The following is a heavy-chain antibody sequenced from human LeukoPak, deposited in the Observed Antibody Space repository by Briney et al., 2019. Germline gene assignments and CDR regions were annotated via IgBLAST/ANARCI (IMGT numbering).Heavy chain of an antibody. CDR3: ARDHKEGYGDHPL. D-gene: IGHD4-17*01. CDR1: GFTFSSCS. Sequence: PGGSLRLSCAASGFTFSSCSMNWVRQAPGKGLEWVSSISSSSSYIYYADSVKGRFTISRDNAKNSLYLQMNSLRAEDTAVYYCARDHKEGYGDHPLWGQGTLVTVSS. CDR2: ISSSSSYI. J-gene: IGHJ4*02. V-gene: IGHV3-21*01.